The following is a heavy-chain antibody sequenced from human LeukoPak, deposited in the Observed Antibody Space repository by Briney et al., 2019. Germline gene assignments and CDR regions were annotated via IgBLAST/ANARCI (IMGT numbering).Heavy chain of an antibody. J-gene: IGHJ3*02. CDR3: ARSYNWNFRGAFDI. V-gene: IGHV3-48*01. D-gene: IGHD1-7*01. Sequence: PGGSLRLSCAASGFTFSSYSMNWVRQAPGKGLEWVSYISSSSSTIYYADSVKGRFTISRDNAKNSLYLQMNSLRAEDTAVYYCARSYNWNFRGAFDIWGQGTMVTVSS. CDR1: GFTFSSYS. CDR2: ISSSSSTI.